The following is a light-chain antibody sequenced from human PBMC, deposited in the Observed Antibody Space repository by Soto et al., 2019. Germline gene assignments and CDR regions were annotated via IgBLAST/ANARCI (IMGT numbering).Light chain of an antibody. Sequence: EIILTQSPATLSLSPGDRATLSCRASQSVSSYLAWYQQKPGQAPRLLIYDVSNRATGIPARFSGSGSETDFTLTISSVEPEAFAVYFCQQRSEWPLCTFGQGTKLEIK. J-gene: IGKJ2*02. CDR2: DVS. V-gene: IGKV3-11*01. CDR1: QSVSSY. CDR3: QQRSEWPLCT.